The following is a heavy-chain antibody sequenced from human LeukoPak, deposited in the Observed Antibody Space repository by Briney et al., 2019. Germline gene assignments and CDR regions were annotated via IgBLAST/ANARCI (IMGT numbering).Heavy chain of an antibody. V-gene: IGHV3-23*01. CDR1: EFTFTTYA. CDR2: ISDSGGST. J-gene: IGHJ6*02. CDR3: AKVLKYYYNGMDV. D-gene: IGHD2/OR15-2a*01. Sequence: AGGSLRLSCAASEFTFTTYAMTWVRQAPGTGLEWVSAISDSGGSTYYADSVKGRFTVSRDNSKNTLYLQMNSLRAEDTAVYFCAKVLKYYYNGMDVWGQGTTVTVSS.